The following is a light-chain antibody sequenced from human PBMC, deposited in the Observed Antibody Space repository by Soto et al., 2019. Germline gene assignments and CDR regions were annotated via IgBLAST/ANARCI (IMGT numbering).Light chain of an antibody. Sequence: QSVLAQPASVSGSPGQSITISCTGSFSDIAVFNYVSWYQQYPGRAPKLLIYQVTSRASGVSHRFSGSKSGNTASLTISGLQPEDEAEYYCNSYSSTSFYVFGTGTKLTVL. CDR3: NSYSSTSFYV. CDR1: FSDIAVFNY. J-gene: IGLJ1*01. V-gene: IGLV2-14*01. CDR2: QVT.